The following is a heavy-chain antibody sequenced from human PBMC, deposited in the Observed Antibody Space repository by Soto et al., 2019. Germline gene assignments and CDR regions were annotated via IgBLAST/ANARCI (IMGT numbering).Heavy chain of an antibody. J-gene: IGHJ4*02. D-gene: IGHD3-3*01. CDR1: GYTFTSYG. CDR3: ARDTAPDFWSGYDKFDY. Sequence: QVQLVQSGAEVKKPGASVKVSCKASGYTFTSYGISWVRQAPGQGLEWMGWISAYNGNTNYAQKLQGRVTMTTDTSTSTAYMELRSLRSDDTAVYYCARDTAPDFWSGYDKFDYWGQGTLVTVSS. V-gene: IGHV1-18*01. CDR2: ISAYNGNT.